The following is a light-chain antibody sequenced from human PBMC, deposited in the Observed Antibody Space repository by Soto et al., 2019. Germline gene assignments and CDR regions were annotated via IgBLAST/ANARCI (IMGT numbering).Light chain of an antibody. CDR2: EVN. CDR3: SSYAGSNNFVL. Sequence: QSVLTQPPSASGSPGQSVTISCTGTSSDVCGYNFVSWFQQNPGKAPKLIIYEVNKRPSGVPDRFSGSKSGNTASLTVSGLQAEDEADYYCSSYAGSNNFVLFGGGTKLTVL. J-gene: IGLJ2*01. CDR1: SSDVCGYNF. V-gene: IGLV2-8*01.